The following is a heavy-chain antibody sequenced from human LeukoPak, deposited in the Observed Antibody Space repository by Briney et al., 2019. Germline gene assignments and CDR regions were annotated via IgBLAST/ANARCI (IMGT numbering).Heavy chain of an antibody. Sequence: GGSLRLSCAASGFTFSTYTMYWVRHPPGKSLEWVSIIGNNGGGIHYADSVKGRFTISRDNFKNALYLQMNSLRAEDTAVHYCAKVAVIQLWLNYFDFWGQETLVTVSS. V-gene: IGHV3-23*01. CDR2: IGNNGGGI. J-gene: IGHJ4*02. CDR3: AKVAVIQLWLNYFDF. D-gene: IGHD5-18*01. CDR1: GFTFSTYT.